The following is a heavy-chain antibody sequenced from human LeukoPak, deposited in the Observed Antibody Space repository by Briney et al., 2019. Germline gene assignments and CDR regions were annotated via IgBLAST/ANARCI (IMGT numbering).Heavy chain of an antibody. CDR1: GYTFTNYY. CDR2: INPNTGVT. CDR3: ARGGDSSSWYGWFDP. J-gene: IGHJ5*02. D-gene: IGHD6-13*01. Sequence: GASVKLSCRASGYTFTNYYMHWVRQAPGQGLEWMGWINPNTGVTMYAQNFQGRVTMTRDTSISTAYMGLSRLRSDDTAVYYCARGGDSSSWYGWFDPWGQGTLVTVSS. V-gene: IGHV1-2*02.